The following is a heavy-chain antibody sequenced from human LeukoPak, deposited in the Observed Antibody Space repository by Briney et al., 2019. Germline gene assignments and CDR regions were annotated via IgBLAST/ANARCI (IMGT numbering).Heavy chain of an antibody. J-gene: IGHJ6*03. CDR2: IIPIFGTA. CDR1: GGTFSSYA. Sequence: GASVKVSCKGSGGTFSSYAISWVRQAPGQGLEWMGGIIPIFGTANYAQKFQGRVTITADESTSTAYMELSSLRSEDTAVYYCARGYCSGGSCFGFGDYYYYMDVWGKGTTVTVSS. V-gene: IGHV1-69*13. CDR3: ARGYCSGGSCFGFGDYYYYMDV. D-gene: IGHD2-15*01.